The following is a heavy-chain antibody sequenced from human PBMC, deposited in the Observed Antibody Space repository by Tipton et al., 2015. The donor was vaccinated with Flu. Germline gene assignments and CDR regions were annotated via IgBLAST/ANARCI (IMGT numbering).Heavy chain of an antibody. Sequence: TLSLTCTVSSGSIRSTNYFCAWIRQPPGKRLELIGSIFPSGTTYYNPSLKSRVTISADTSKSQFSLKLRSVTAADTAVYYCARDNYLVPAALVYWGQGALVTVSS. V-gene: IGHV4-39*02. CDR2: IFPSGTT. D-gene: IGHD2-2*01. J-gene: IGHJ4*02. CDR1: SGSIRSTNYF. CDR3: ARDNYLVPAALVY.